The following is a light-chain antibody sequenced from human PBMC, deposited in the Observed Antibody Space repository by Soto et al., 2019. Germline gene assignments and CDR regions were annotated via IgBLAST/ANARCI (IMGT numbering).Light chain of an antibody. J-gene: IGLJ1*01. V-gene: IGLV1-40*01. CDR2: GNS. CDR3: QSYDSSLSTYV. Sequence: QAVVTQPPSVSGAPGQRVTISCTGSSSNIGAGYDVHWYQQLPGTAPKLLIYGNSNRPSGVPDRLSGSKSGTSASLAITGLQAEDEADYYCQSYDSSLSTYVFGTGTKVTVL. CDR1: SSNIGAGYD.